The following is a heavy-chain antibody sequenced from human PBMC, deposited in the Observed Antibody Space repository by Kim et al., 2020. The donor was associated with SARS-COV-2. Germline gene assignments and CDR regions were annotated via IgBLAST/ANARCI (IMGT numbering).Heavy chain of an antibody. CDR2: IYYSGST. D-gene: IGHD3-10*01. V-gene: IGHV4-59*01. CDR3: ARFLWFGSEGYNWFDP. CDR1: GGSISSYY. J-gene: IGHJ5*02. Sequence: SETLSLTCTVSGGSISSYYWSWIRQPPGKGLEWIGYIYYSGSTNYNPSLKSRVTISVDTSKNQFSLKLSSVTAADTAVYYCARFLWFGSEGYNWFDPWGQGTLVTVSS.